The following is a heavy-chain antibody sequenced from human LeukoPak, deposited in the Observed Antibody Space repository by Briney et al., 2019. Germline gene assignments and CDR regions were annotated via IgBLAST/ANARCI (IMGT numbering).Heavy chain of an antibody. J-gene: IGHJ4*02. CDR1: GYTFTSYA. D-gene: IGHD2-15*01. CDR3: ARDQGGYCSGGSCYSSRVLFDY. Sequence: ASVKVSCKASGYTFTSYAMHWVRQAPGQRLEWMGWINAGNGNTKYSQKFQGRVTITRDTSASTAYMELSSLRSEDTAVHYCARDQGGYCSGGSCYSSRVLFDYWGQGTLVTVPS. CDR2: INAGNGNT. V-gene: IGHV1-3*01.